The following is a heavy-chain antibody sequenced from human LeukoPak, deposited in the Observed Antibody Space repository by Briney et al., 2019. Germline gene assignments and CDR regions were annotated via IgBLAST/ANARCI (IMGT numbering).Heavy chain of an antibody. V-gene: IGHV4-39*01. CDR3: ARLYGSGYHYYGMDA. CDR2: IFYSGIT. Sequence: SETLTLTCTVSGGSISSSSYYWGWIRQLPGKGLEWIGRIFYSGITYYNPSFKSRVTMSVDTSKNQFSLKLSSVTAADTAVYFCARLYGSGYHYYGMDAWGQGTTVTVSS. D-gene: IGHD3-22*01. CDR1: GGSISSSSYY. J-gene: IGHJ6*02.